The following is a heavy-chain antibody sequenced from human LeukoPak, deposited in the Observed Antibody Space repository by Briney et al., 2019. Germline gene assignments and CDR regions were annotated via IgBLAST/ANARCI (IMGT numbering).Heavy chain of an antibody. Sequence: PSETLSLTCTVSGGSISSSSYYWGWIRQPPGKGLEWIGSIYYSGSTYYNPSLKSRVTISVDTSKNQFSLKLSSVTAADTAVYYCAGGSSGYYWFDPWGQGTLVTVSS. CDR1: GGSISSSSYY. D-gene: IGHD3-22*01. CDR2: IYYSGST. J-gene: IGHJ5*02. CDR3: AGGSSGYYWFDP. V-gene: IGHV4-39*07.